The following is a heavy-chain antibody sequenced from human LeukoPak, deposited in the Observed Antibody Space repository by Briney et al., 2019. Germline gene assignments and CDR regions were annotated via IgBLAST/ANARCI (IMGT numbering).Heavy chain of an antibody. D-gene: IGHD3-16*01. V-gene: IGHV1-46*01. J-gene: IGHJ4*02. CDR2: INPTDGGT. CDR3: GRDVGGATSSDY. Sequence: ASVKVSCKASGYTFTSYYMHWVRQAPGQGLEWMGIINPTDGGTSYAQRFQGRLSMTRDTSTSTVYMYLSSLRSEDTAMYYCGRDVGGATSSDYWGQGTLVTVSS. CDR1: GYTFTSYY.